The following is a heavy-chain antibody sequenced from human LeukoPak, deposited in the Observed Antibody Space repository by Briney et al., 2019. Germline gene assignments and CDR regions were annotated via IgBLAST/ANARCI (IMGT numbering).Heavy chain of an antibody. Sequence: GGSLRLSCAASGFTFSSYSMNWVRQAPGKGLEWVSSISSSSSYIYYADSLKGRFTISRDNAKNSLYLQMNSLRAEDTAVYYCARDGSPPYYDILTGYYPYYYYYGMDVWGQGTTVTVSS. D-gene: IGHD3-9*01. J-gene: IGHJ6*02. CDR1: GFTFSSYS. CDR2: ISSSSSYI. V-gene: IGHV3-21*01. CDR3: ARDGSPPYYDILTGYYPYYYYYGMDV.